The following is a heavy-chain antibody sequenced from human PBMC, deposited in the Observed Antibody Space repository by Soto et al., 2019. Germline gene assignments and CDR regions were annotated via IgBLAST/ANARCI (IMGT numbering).Heavy chain of an antibody. CDR3: ARRALGELIEYTDGFDY. J-gene: IGHJ4*02. Sequence: PSETLSLTCTVSGGSISSSSYYWGWIRQPPGKGLEWIGSIYYSGSTYYNPSLKSRVTISVDTSKNQFSLKLSSVTAADTAVYYCARRALGELIEYTDGFDYWGQGTLVTVSS. CDR2: IYYSGST. CDR1: GGSISSSSYY. D-gene: IGHD3-16*01. V-gene: IGHV4-39*01.